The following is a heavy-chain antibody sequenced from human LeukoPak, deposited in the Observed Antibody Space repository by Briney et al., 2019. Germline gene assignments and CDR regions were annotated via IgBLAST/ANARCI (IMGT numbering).Heavy chain of an antibody. V-gene: IGHV4-39*01. CDR3: AAAFDY. CDR1: GGSISSSSYY. CDR2: TYYGGNT. Sequence: SETLSLTCTVSGGSISSSSYYWGWIRQPPGKGLEWIGNTYYGGNTHYNPSLKSRISISVDTSKNQFSLELSSVTAADTAVYYCAAAFDYWGQGTLVTVSS. J-gene: IGHJ4*02. D-gene: IGHD6-25*01.